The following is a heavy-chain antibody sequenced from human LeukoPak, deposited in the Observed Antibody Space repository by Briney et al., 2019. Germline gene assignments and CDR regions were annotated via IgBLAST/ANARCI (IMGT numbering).Heavy chain of an antibody. J-gene: IGHJ4*02. CDR2: IYYSGSA. CDR3: AGRFWLQGFDY. D-gene: IGHD5-24*01. CDR1: GGSISSSSYY. Sequence: SETLSLTCTLSGGSISSSSYYWGWIRQPPGKGLEWIGSIYYSGSAYYNPSLKSRVTISVDTSKNQFSLKLSSVTAADTAVYYCAGRFWLQGFDYWGQGTLVTVSS. V-gene: IGHV4-39*01.